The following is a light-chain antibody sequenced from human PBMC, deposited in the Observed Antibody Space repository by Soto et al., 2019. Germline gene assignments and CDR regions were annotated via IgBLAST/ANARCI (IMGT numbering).Light chain of an antibody. CDR2: EAS. CDR1: QGVSSY. CDR3: QQHSNWPPDKYT. J-gene: IGKJ2*01. Sequence: EIVLTQSQAPLSLSPGGGATLSCRARQGVSSYFAWYQQKSGQAQRLLTYEASNRATGIPARFSGSGSGTDFTLTISSLEPEDFAVDYCQQHSNWPPDKYTFGQGTKLEI. V-gene: IGKV3-11*01.